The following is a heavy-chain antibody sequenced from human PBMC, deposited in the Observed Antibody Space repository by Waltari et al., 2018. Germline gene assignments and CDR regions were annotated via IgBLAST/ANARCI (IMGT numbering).Heavy chain of an antibody. V-gene: IGHV1-2*02. D-gene: IGHD2-8*01. CDR3: ARDHLLIVLMVYAAGRPWRTYGMDV. CDR2: INPNSGGT. CDR1: GYTFTGYY. Sequence: QVQLVQSGAEVKKPGASVKVSCKASGYTFTGYYMHWVRQAPGQGLEWMGWINPNSGGTNYAQKFQGRVTMTRDTSISTAYMELSRLRSDDTAVYYCARDHLLIVLMVYAAGRPWRTYGMDVWGQGTTVTVSS. J-gene: IGHJ6*02.